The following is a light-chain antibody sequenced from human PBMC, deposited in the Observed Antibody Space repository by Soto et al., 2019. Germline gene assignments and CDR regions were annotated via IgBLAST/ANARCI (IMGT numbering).Light chain of an antibody. CDR2: KVS. CDR3: MQGVYWPPGRA. Sequence: DVVMTQSPLSLSVTLGQPASISCRSSQSLLYSNGNTYLNWFQQRPGQSPRRLIYKVSNRDSGVPDRFSGSGSGTDFTLKISRVEAEDVGVYYCMQGVYWPPGRAFGQGTKDEIK. CDR1: QSLLYSNGNTY. V-gene: IGKV2-30*01. J-gene: IGKJ1*01.